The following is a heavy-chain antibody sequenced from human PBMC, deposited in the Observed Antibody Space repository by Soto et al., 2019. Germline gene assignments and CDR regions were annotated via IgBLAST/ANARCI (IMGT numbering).Heavy chain of an antibody. CDR1: GGSLSGYY. V-gene: IGHV4-34*01. Sequence: SETLSLTCAVYGGSLSGYYWSWIRQPPGKGLEWIGEINHSGSTNYNPSLKSRVTISVDTSKNQFSLKLSSVTAADTAVYYCARGWGRIFDYWGQGTLVTVSS. CDR3: ARGWGRIFDY. CDR2: INHSGST. J-gene: IGHJ4*02. D-gene: IGHD7-27*01.